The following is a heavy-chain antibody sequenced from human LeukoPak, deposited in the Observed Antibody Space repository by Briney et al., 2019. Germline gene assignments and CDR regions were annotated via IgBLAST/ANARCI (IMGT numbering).Heavy chain of an antibody. J-gene: IGHJ5*02. CDR2: TSGSGGTT. CDR3: ARSSTVKNWFDP. D-gene: IGHD4-11*01. Sequence: GGSLRLSCVASGFTFRSYSMRWVRQAPGKGLEWVSVTSGSGGTTYYADSVKSRFTISRDNSKNTLYLQMNSLRAEDTAIYYCARSSTVKNWFDPWDQGTLVTVSS. V-gene: IGHV3-23*01. CDR1: GFTFRSYS.